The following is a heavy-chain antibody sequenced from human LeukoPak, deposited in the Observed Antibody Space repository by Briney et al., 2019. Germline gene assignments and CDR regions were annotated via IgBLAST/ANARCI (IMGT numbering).Heavy chain of an antibody. CDR3: ARADSYDYVWGSYIGLFDY. Sequence: PSETLSLTCGVYGGSFSGSYWSWIRQPPGKGLEWIGEINHSGGTNYNPSLKSRVTISVDTSKNQFSLKLSSVTAADTAVYYCARADSYDYVWGSYIGLFDYWGQGTLVTVSS. CDR1: GGSFSGSY. CDR2: INHSGGT. J-gene: IGHJ4*02. V-gene: IGHV4-34*01. D-gene: IGHD3-16*01.